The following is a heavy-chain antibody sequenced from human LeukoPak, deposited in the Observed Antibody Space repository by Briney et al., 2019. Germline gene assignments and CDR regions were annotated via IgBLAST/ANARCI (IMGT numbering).Heavy chain of an antibody. CDR1: GGSISSYY. Sequence: PSETLSLTCTVSGGSISSYYWSWIRQPPGKGLEWIGYIYYSGSTNYNPSLKSRVTISVDTSKNQFSLKLSSVTAADTAVYYCATSTVTMEGNWYYGMDVWGQGTTVTVSS. J-gene: IGHJ6*02. CDR2: IYYSGST. V-gene: IGHV4-59*01. CDR3: ATSTVTMEGNWYYGMDV. D-gene: IGHD4-17*01.